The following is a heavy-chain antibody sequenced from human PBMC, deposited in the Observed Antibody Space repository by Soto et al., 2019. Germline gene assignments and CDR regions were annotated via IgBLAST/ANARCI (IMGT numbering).Heavy chain of an antibody. V-gene: IGHV4-34*01. CDR3: ARVSGIYYYGMDV. CDR2: INHSGST. CDR1: GGSFSGYY. J-gene: IGHJ6*02. Sequence: PSETLSLTCAVYGGSFSGYYWSWIRQPPGKGLEWSGEINHSGSTNYNPSLESRVTISVDTSKNQFSLNLSSVTAADMAVFYCARVSGIYYYGMDVWGQGTMVTVSS. D-gene: IGHD3-10*01.